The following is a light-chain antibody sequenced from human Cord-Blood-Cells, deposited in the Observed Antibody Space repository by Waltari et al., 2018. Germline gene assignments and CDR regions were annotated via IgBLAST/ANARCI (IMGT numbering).Light chain of an antibody. CDR3: QQYGSSPT. V-gene: IGKV3-20*01. J-gene: IGKJ1*01. Sequence: EIVLTQSPGTLSLSPGERATLSCRASQSVSSSYFACYHQKPGQPPRLLIYGASSRATVLPDRFSGSGSGTDFTLTISILEPEVFAVYYCQQYGSSPTFGQGTKVDIK. CDR1: QSVSSSY. CDR2: GAS.